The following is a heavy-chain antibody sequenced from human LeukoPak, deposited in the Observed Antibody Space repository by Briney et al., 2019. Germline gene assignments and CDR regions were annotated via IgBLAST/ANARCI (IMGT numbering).Heavy chain of an antibody. V-gene: IGHV4-59*13. J-gene: IGHJ5*02. D-gene: IGHD1-1*01. CDR2: VSYSGST. Sequence: SDTLSLTCTVSGGSISNYYWSWIRQPPGKELEWVGYVSYSGSTNYNPSLNSRVTISIDTSKSQFSLKLSSVTAADTAVYYCARDKTGNNWFDPWGQGTLVTVSS. CDR1: GGSISNYY. CDR3: ARDKTGNNWFDP.